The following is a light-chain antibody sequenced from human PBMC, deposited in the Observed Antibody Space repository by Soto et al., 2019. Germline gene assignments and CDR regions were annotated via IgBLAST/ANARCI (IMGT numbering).Light chain of an antibody. Sequence: DIVMTQSPDSLAVSLGERATINCKSSQSVLYSSNYKNYLAWYQQRPGQPPKLLIYWASTRESGVPDRFSGXXXXXXXXLTITSLQAEDVAVYYCQQYYSTPPTFGQGTKLEIK. CDR1: QSVLYSSNYKNY. J-gene: IGKJ2*01. CDR3: QQYYSTPPT. V-gene: IGKV4-1*01. CDR2: WAS.